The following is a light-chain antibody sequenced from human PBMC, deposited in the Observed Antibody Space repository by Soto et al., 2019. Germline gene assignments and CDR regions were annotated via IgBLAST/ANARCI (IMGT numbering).Light chain of an antibody. CDR1: QSVSSF. Sequence: EIEVTQSPATLSLSPGERATLSCRASQSVSSFFAWYQQKPGQSPRLLIYDASNRASGIPARFTGSGSGTDLTLTISSVEPEDSAVYYCQQYGSSPITFGQGTRLEIK. CDR2: DAS. J-gene: IGKJ5*01. V-gene: IGKV3-11*01. CDR3: QQYGSSPIT.